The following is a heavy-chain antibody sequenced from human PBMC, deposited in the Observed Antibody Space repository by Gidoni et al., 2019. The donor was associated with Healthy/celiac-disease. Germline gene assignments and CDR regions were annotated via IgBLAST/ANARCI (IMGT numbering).Heavy chain of an antibody. V-gene: IGHV4-61*02. CDR2: SYTSGST. D-gene: IGHD3-3*01. CDR1: GGSISSGSYY. CDR3: ARGGGYDFWSGSYPLDY. Sequence: QVQLQESGPGLVKPSQTLSLTCTVSGGSISSGSYYWSWIRQPAGKGLEWLGRSYTSGSTNYNPSLKSRVTMSVDTSKNQFSLKLSSVTAADTAVYYCARGGGYDFWSGSYPLDYWGQGTLVTVSS. J-gene: IGHJ4*02.